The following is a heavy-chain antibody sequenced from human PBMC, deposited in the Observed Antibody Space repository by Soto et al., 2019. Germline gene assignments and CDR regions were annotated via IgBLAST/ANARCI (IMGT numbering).Heavy chain of an antibody. CDR3: ARDTRDGYXFEY. D-gene: IGHD5-12*01. CDR1: GDSISSGGYS. V-gene: IGHV4-30-2*01. Sequence: PSETLSLTCAVSGDSISSGGYSWTWFRQPPGKGLEWIGHIYQSGSTLYNPSLESRVAISVDKSKNLFSLDLSSVTAADTAVYYCARDTRDGYXFEYWGQGILVTVS. CDR2: IYQSGST. J-gene: IGHJ4*02.